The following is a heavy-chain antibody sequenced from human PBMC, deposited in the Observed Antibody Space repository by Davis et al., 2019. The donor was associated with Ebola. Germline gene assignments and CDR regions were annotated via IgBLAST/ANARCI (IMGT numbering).Heavy chain of an antibody. J-gene: IGHJ5*02. Sequence: PSETLSPTCTVSGGSISSYYWSWIRQPPGKGLEWIGYIYYSGSTNYNPSLKSRVTISVDTSKNQFSLKLSSVTAADTAVYYCARVFWNDWFDPWGQGTLVTVSS. CDR2: IYYSGST. CDR1: GGSISSYY. D-gene: IGHD1-1*01. V-gene: IGHV4-59*01. CDR3: ARVFWNDWFDP.